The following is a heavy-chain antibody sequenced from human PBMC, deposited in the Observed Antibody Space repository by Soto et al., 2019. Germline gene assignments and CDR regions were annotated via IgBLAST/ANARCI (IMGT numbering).Heavy chain of an antibody. CDR1: GASIIGSDC. J-gene: IGHJ4*02. V-gene: IGHV4-4*02. Sequence: SETLSLTCTVSGASIIGSDCLSVFRQTPEKGLEWIGEIFHSGTTNYHPSLKSRVTISQDKSKNQFSLNLTSVTAADTAVYSCVRMSVVGYFDYWGRGSLVTVSS. D-gene: IGHD3-22*01. CDR2: IFHSGTT. CDR3: VRMSVVGYFDY.